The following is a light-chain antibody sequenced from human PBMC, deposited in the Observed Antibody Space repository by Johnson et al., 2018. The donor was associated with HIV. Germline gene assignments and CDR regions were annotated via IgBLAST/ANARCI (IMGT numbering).Light chain of an antibody. CDR3: GTLDSSLSVPYV. CDR1: SSNIGNNY. Sequence: QSLLTQPPSVSAAPGQKVTISCSGSSSNIGNNYVSWYQQLPGTAPKLLIYDNNKRPSGIPDRFSGSKSGTSATLGITGLQTGDEADYYCGTLDSSLSVPYVFGTGTKVTVL. CDR2: DNN. J-gene: IGLJ1*01. V-gene: IGLV1-51*01.